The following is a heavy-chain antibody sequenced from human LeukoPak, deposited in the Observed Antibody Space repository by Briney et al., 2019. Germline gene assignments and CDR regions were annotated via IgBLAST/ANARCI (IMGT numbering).Heavy chain of an antibody. CDR2: INWNGGST. CDR1: GFTFDDYG. J-gene: IGHJ4*02. D-gene: IGHD3-10*01. Sequence: GGSLRLSCAASGFTFDDYGMSWVRQAPGKGLEWVSGINWNGGSTGYADSVKGRFTISRDNAKNSLYLQMNSLRAEDTALYYCAKDSDYYGSGSYYTNWGQGTLVTVSS. CDR3: AKDSDYYGSGSYYTN. V-gene: IGHV3-20*04.